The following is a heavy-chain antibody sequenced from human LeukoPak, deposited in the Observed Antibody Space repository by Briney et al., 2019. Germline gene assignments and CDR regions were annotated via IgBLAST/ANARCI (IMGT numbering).Heavy chain of an antibody. D-gene: IGHD2-15*01. V-gene: IGHV3-21*01. CDR3: ARHVVAAAYYYYYYMDV. J-gene: IGHJ6*03. CDR2: ISSSSSYI. Sequence: GGSLRLSCAASGFTFSSYSMNWVRQASGKGLEWVSSISSSSSYIYCADSVKGRFTISRDNAKNSLYLQMNSLRAEDTAVYYCARHVVAAAYYYYYYMDVWGKGTTVTVSS. CDR1: GFTFSSYS.